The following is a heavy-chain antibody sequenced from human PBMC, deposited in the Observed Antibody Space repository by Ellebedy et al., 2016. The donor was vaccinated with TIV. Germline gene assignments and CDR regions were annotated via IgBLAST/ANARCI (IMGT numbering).Heavy chain of an antibody. V-gene: IGHV3-7*01. J-gene: IGHJ4*02. CDR2: INQDGSEA. CDR3: SWQLDY. CDR1: GFMFSTSW. Sequence: GESLKISXAASGFMFSTSWMDWVRQAPGKGLEWVANINQDGSEAYYVDSVKGRFTISRDNAKNSLYLQMHSLRDEDTAVYFCSWQLDYWGQGTLVTVSP. D-gene: IGHD6-19*01.